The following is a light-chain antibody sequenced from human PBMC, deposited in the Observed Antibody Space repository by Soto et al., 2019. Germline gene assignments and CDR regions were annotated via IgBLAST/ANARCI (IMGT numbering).Light chain of an antibody. CDR3: IQDYNYPLT. CDR2: TAS. Sequence: AIQMTQSRSSLPSSVGDRVTITCRASQGIRSELGWYQQKPGKAPNLLIYTASTLQSGVPSRFSGSGSGTDFTLTISSLQPEDFATYYCIQDYNYPLTFGGGTKVDIK. V-gene: IGKV1-6*01. J-gene: IGKJ4*01. CDR1: QGIRSE.